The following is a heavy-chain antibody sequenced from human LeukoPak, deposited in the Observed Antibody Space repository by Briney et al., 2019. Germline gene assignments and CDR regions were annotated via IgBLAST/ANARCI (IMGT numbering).Heavy chain of an antibody. D-gene: IGHD3-22*01. CDR2: IYYSGST. J-gene: IGHJ4*02. CDR1: GGSISSYY. CDR3: ARADYYYDSRGARGDYFDY. V-gene: IGHV4-59*12. Sequence: SETLSLTCTVSGGSISSYYWSWIRQPPGKGLEWIGYIYYSGSTNYNPSLKSRVTISVDTSKNQFSLKLSSVTAADTAVYYWARADYYYDSRGARGDYFDYWGRGTLVTVSS.